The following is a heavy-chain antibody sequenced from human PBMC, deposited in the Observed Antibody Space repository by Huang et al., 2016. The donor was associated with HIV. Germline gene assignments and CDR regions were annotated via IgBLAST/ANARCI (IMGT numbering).Heavy chain of an antibody. CDR3: ATLPPVNYGRSGGRVRDY. Sequence: QVQLVQSGAEVKKPGASVTVSCKASGYTFSNYDINWVRQAPGQGLEWMGWMNPNSGNTGYARKCQGRVTMTRSTAISTAYMELSRLRFEDTAVYYCATLPPVNYGRSGGRVRDYWGQGSLVTVSS. D-gene: IGHD2-15*01. J-gene: IGHJ4*02. V-gene: IGHV1-8*01. CDR1: GYTFSNYD. CDR2: MNPNSGNT.